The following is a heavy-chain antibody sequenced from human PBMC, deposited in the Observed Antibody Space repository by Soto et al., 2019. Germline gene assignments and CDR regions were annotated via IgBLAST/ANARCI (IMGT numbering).Heavy chain of an antibody. CDR2: IYPGDSDT. J-gene: IGHJ6*03. CDR1: GYSFTSYW. Sequence: GESLKISCKGSGYSFTSYWIGWVRQMPGKGLEWMGIIYPGDSDTRYSPSFQGQVTISADKSISTAYLQWSSLKASDTAMYYCARHRAAIGESQYLTKNPYYYYYYMDVWGKGTTVTVSS. CDR3: ARHRAAIGESQYLTKNPYYYYYYMDV. D-gene: IGHD3-10*01. V-gene: IGHV5-51*01.